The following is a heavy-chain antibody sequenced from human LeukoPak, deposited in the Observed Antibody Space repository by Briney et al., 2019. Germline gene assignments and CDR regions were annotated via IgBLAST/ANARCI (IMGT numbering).Heavy chain of an antibody. Sequence: GGSLRLSCAASGFTFSSSAMHWIRQAPGKGLEWVAVISYDESNKYYADSVKGRFTISRDNSKNTLYLQMNSLRAEDTAVYYCARGTDTKPFWSGYWVDVWGQGTTVTVSS. CDR3: ARGTDTKPFWSGYWVDV. J-gene: IGHJ6*02. CDR1: GFTFSSSA. V-gene: IGHV3-30*03. D-gene: IGHD3-3*01. CDR2: ISYDESNK.